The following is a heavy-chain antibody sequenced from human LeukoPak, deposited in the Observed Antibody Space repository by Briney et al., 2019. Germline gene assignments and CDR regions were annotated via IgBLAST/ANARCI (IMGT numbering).Heavy chain of an antibody. CDR3: ARWFTSGRGFFDY. CDR1: GFTFSHYS. CDR2: ISSSSTII. D-gene: IGHD6-19*01. Sequence: GGSLRLSCAASGFTFSHYSMNWVRQAPGKGLEWVSYISSSSTIIYYADSVKGRFTISRDNAKNSLYLQMNSLRDEDMAVYYCARWFTSGRGFFDYWGQGILVTVSS. J-gene: IGHJ4*02. V-gene: IGHV3-48*02.